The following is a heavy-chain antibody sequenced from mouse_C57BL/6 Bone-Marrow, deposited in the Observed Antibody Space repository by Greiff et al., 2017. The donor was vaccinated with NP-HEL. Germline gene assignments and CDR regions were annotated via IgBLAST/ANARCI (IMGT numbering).Heavy chain of an antibody. CDR2: IDPEDGDT. D-gene: IGHD1-1*01. J-gene: IGHJ1*03. CDR3: TLYYYGSSYVCYWYFDV. Sequence: SGAELVRPGASVKLSCTASGFNIKDYYMHWVKQRPEQGLEWIGRIDPEDGDTEYAPKFQGKATMTADTSSNTAYLQLSSLTSEDTAVYYCTLYYYGSSYVCYWYFDVWGTGTTVTVSS. CDR1: GFNIKDYY. V-gene: IGHV14-1*01.